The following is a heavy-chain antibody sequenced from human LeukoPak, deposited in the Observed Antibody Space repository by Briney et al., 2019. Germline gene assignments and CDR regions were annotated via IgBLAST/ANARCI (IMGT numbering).Heavy chain of an antibody. J-gene: IGHJ4*02. CDR3: ARKLGQEAPPNFDY. V-gene: IGHV3-21*01. CDR2: ISSSSSYI. Sequence: GGSLRLSCAASGFIFSSYGMNWVRQAPGKGLEWVSSISSSSSYIYYADSVKGRFTISRDNAKNSLYLQMNSLRAEDTAVYYCARKLGQEAPPNFDYWGQGTLVTVSS. CDR1: GFIFSSYG. D-gene: IGHD1-26*01.